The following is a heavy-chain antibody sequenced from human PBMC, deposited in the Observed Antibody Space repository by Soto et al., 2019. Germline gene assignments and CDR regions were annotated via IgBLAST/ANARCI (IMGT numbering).Heavy chain of an antibody. CDR1: GGSISSSNW. J-gene: IGHJ6*02. CDR3: ASLESYYGMDV. V-gene: IGHV4-4*02. Sequence: SETLSLTCAVSGGSISSSNWWSWVRQPPGKGLEGIGEIYHSGSTNYNPSLKSRVTISVDKSKNQFSLKLSSVTAADTAVYYCASLESYYGMDVWGQGTTVTVSS. CDR2: IYHSGST.